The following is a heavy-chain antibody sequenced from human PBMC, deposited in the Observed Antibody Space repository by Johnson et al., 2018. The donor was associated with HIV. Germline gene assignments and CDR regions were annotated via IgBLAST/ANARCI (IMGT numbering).Heavy chain of an antibody. CDR3: ARDATPSRPGDAFDI. CDR1: GFTFSDYY. CDR2: ISSSGSTI. J-gene: IGHJ3*02. Sequence: QVQLVESGGGVVQPGRSLRLSCAASGFTFSDYYMSWIRQAPGKGLEWVSYISSSGSTIYYADSVKGRFTISRDNAKNSLYLQMNSLRAEDTAVYYCARDATPSRPGDAFDIWGQGTMVTVSS. V-gene: IGHV3-11*04.